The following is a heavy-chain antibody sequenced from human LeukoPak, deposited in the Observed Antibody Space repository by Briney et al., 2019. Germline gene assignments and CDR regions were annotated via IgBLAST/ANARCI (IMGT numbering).Heavy chain of an antibody. D-gene: IGHD3-10*01. V-gene: IGHV3-48*03. Sequence: GGSLRLSCAASGFTFSSYEMNWVRQAPGKGLEWVSHISSSGSTIYYADSVKGRFTISRDNAKNSLYLHMNSLRAEDTAVYYCARDLRDAYGEFDYWGQGTLVTVSS. J-gene: IGHJ4*02. CDR2: ISSSGSTI. CDR1: GFTFSSYE. CDR3: ARDLRDAYGEFDY.